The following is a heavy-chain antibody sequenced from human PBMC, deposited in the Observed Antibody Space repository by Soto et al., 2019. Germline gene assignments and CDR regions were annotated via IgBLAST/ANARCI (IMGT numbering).Heavy chain of an antibody. CDR2: IYYSGST. CDR3: ATGYYGSGSYYNAYTYGMDV. V-gene: IGHV4-59*01. Sequence: SETLSLTCTFSGGSISSYYWSWIRQPPGKGLEWIGYIYYSGSTNYNPSLKSRVTISVDTSKNQFSLKLSSVTAADTAVYYCATGYYGSGSYYNAYTYGMDVWGQGTTVTVSS. CDR1: GGSISSYY. D-gene: IGHD3-10*01. J-gene: IGHJ6*02.